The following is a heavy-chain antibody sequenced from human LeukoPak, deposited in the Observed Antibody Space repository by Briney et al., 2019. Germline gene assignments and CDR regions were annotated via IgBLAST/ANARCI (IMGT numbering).Heavy chain of an antibody. CDR2: TNPSGGST. CDR1: GYTFTSYY. Sequence: ASVKVSCKASGYTFTSYYMHWVRQAPGQGLEWMGITNPSGGSTSYAQKFQGRVTMTRDTSISTAYMELSSLRSEDTAVYYCARMSYYDSSGDNWFDPWGQGTLVTVSS. J-gene: IGHJ5*02. CDR3: ARMSYYDSSGDNWFDP. D-gene: IGHD3-22*01. V-gene: IGHV1-46*01.